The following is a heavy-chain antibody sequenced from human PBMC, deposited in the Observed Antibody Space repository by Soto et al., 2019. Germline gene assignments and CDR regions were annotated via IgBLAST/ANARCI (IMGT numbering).Heavy chain of an antibody. CDR1: GGSISSSHW. J-gene: IGHJ2*01. CDR2: IYHSGST. Sequence: SETLSLTCAVSGGSISSSHWWGWVRQAPGKGLEWIGEIYHSGSTNYNPSLKSRVTISIDTSKNHLSLKLSSVTAADTAVYYCARGPRRYFDLWGRGTLVTVS. CDR3: ARGPRRYFDL. V-gene: IGHV4-4*02.